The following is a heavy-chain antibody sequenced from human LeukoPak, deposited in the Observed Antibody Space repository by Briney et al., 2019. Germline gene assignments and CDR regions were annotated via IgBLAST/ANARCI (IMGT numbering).Heavy chain of an antibody. D-gene: IGHD3-10*01. CDR2: IYYSGST. Sequence: PSETLSLTCTVSGGSISSSGYYWGCIRQPPGKGLEWIGSIYYSGSTYYNPSLKSRVTISVDTSKNQFSLKLSSVTAADTAVYYCAITMVRGDAFDIWGQGTMVTVSS. V-gene: IGHV4-39*07. CDR1: GGSISSSGYY. CDR3: AITMVRGDAFDI. J-gene: IGHJ3*02.